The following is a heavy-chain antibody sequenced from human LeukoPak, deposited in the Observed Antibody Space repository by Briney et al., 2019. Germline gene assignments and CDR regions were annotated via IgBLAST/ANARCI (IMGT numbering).Heavy chain of an antibody. V-gene: IGHV3-7*01. Sequence: GGSLRLSCAASGFTFSSYWMSWVRQAPGKGPEWVANINKDGGEKFYMDSVKGRFTISRDNAKNSLYLQMNSLRAEDTAVYYCTRDLFYEGTPLDYWGQGTLVTVSS. CDR2: INKDGGEK. J-gene: IGHJ4*02. CDR1: GFTFSSYW. D-gene: IGHD5/OR15-5a*01. CDR3: TRDLFYEGTPLDY.